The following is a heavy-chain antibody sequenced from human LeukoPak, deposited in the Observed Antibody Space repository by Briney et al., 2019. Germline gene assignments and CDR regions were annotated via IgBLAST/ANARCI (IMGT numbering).Heavy chain of an antibody. CDR2: INPNSGGT. CDR3: ARDLYGGNSELDY. Sequence: ASVKVSCKASGYTFTGYYTHWVRQAPGQGLEWMGWINPNSGGTNYAQKFQGRVTMTRDTSISTAYMELSGLRSDDTAVYYCARDLYGGNSELDYWGQGTLVTVSS. D-gene: IGHD4-23*01. CDR1: GYTFTGYY. V-gene: IGHV1-2*02. J-gene: IGHJ4*02.